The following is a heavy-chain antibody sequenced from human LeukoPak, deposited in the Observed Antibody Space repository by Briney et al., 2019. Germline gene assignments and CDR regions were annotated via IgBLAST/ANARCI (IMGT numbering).Heavy chain of an antibody. CDR1: GFIFSSFG. D-gene: IGHD6-19*01. J-gene: IGHJ4*02. V-gene: IGHV3-48*01. CDR3: ARQLPLLIAVAGPGFDY. Sequence: PGGSLRLSCAASGFIFSSFGMHWIRQAPGKGLEWVSYISSSSGTIYYADSVKGRFTISRDNAKKSMSLQMNSLRAEDTAVYYCARQLPLLIAVAGPGFDYWGQGTLVTVSS. CDR2: ISSSSGTI.